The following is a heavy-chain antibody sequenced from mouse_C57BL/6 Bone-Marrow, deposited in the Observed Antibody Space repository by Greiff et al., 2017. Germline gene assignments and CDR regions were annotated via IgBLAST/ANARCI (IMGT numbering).Heavy chain of an antibody. CDR2: INPSSGYT. CDR3: ARCGYYKGYAMDY. V-gene: IGHV1-4*01. Sequence: QVHVKQSGAELARPGASVKMSCKASGYTFTSYTMHWVKQRPGQGLEWIGYINPSSGYTKYNQKFKDKATLTADKSSSTAYMQLSILTSEDSAVYYCARCGYYKGYAMDYWGQGTSVTVSS. CDR1: GYTFTSYT. J-gene: IGHJ4*01. D-gene: IGHD2-3*01.